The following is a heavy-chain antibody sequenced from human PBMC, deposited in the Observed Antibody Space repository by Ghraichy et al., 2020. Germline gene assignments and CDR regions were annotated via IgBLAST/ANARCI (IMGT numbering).Heavy chain of an antibody. CDR2: IYYSGST. Sequence: SETLSLTCTVSGGSISSYYWSWIRQPPGKGLEWIGYIYYSGSTDYNPSLKSRVTISVATSKNQFSLKLSSVTAAATAVYYCARGYCGGDCATGWFDPWGQGTLVTVSS. J-gene: IGHJ5*01. CDR3: ARGYCGGDCATGWFDP. V-gene: IGHV4-59*01. CDR1: GGSISSYY. D-gene: IGHD2-21*02.